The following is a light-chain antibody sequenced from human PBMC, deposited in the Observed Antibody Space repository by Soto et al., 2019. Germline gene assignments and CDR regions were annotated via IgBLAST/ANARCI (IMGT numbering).Light chain of an antibody. CDR3: QSYDSSTVV. Sequence: NFMLTQPHSVSESPGKTVTISCTRSSGSIASNYVQWYQQRPGSAPTTVIYENDHRPYGVPDRFSGSIDSSSSSASLTISGLKTEDEADYYCQSYDSSTVVFGGGTQLTVL. CDR2: END. J-gene: IGLJ2*01. CDR1: SGSIASNY. V-gene: IGLV6-57*04.